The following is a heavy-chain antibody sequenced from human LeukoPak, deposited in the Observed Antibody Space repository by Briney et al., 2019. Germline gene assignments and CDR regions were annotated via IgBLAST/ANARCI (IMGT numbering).Heavy chain of an antibody. CDR3: ARGGVLESVDY. CDR1: GGSIGSHY. V-gene: IGHV4-59*11. CDR2: VYDIGST. Sequence: PSETLSLTCTVSGGSIGSHYWTWIRQTPGKGLEWIGYVYDIGSTKYNPSLKSRVTISVDTSKNQFSLRLSSVTAADTAVYYCARGGVLESVDYWGQGTLVAVSS. J-gene: IGHJ4*02. D-gene: IGHD3-16*01.